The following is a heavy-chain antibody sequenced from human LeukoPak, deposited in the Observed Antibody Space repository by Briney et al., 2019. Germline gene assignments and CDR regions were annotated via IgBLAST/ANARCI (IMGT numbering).Heavy chain of an antibody. CDR2: IYYSGST. V-gene: IGHV4-59*08. D-gene: IGHD4-17*01. J-gene: IGHJ4*02. CDR3: ARVGGYGDYSDPFDY. CDR1: GGSISSYY. Sequence: KPSETLSLTCTVSGGSISSYYWSWIRQPPGKGLEWIGYIYYSGSTNYNPSLKSRVTISVDTSKNQFSLKLSSVTAADTAVYYRARVGGYGDYSDPFDYWGQGTLVTVSS.